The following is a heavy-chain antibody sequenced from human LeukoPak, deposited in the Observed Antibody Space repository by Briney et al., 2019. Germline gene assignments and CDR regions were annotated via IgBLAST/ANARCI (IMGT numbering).Heavy chain of an antibody. D-gene: IGHD2-15*01. CDR1: GYTFTTYD. V-gene: IGHV1-8*01. Sequence: GASVKVSSTASGYTFTTYDINWVRQATGQGLEWMGWMNPNTGNTGYAQNFQGRVTMTRNTSISTAYMELSSLRSEETAVYFCAREGRVVVAAKAWRYYFDYWGQGTLVTVSS. CDR3: AREGRVVVAAKAWRYYFDY. CDR2: MNPNTGNT. J-gene: IGHJ4*02.